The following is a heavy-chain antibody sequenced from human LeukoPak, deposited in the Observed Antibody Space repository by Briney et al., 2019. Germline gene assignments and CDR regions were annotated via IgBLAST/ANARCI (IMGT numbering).Heavy chain of an antibody. CDR2: ISYDGSNK. CDR3: ARDEVGVGATHDY. D-gene: IGHD1-26*01. CDR1: GFTFSSYA. V-gene: IGHV3-30*04. Sequence: GGSLRLSCAASGFTFSSYAMHWVRQAPGKGLEWVAVISYDGSNKYYADSVKGRFTISRDNSKNTLYLQMNSLRAKDTAVYYCARDEVGVGATHDYWGQGTLVTVSS. J-gene: IGHJ4*02.